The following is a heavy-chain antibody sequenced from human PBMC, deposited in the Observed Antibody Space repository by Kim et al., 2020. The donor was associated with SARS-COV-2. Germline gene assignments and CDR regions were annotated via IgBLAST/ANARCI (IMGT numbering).Heavy chain of an antibody. Sequence: GGSLRLSCAASGFNVNSNYMSWVRQAPGKGLDWVSVMYSVESTEYAASVKGRFTISRDDSKNMLLLQMSILRAEDAAVYFCARVTLDTSAHRGAFDIWGPGTIVTVSS. CDR1: GFNVNSNY. J-gene: IGHJ3*02. V-gene: IGHV3-53*01. CDR2: MYSVEST. D-gene: IGHD3-22*01. CDR3: ARVTLDTSAHRGAFDI.